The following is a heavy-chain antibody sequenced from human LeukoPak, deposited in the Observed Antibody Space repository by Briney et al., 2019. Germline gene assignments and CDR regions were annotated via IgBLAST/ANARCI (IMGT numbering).Heavy chain of an antibody. CDR2: IKQDGSEK. V-gene: IGHV3-7*04. CDR1: GFTFSSYW. D-gene: IGHD6-6*01. CDR3: ATEAGSSSRSGYYYMDV. Sequence: GGSLRLSCAASGFTFSSYWMSWVRQAPGKGLEWVANIKQDGSEKYYVDSVKGRFTISRDNAKNSLYLQMNSLRAEDTAVYYCATEAGSSSRSGYYYMDVWGKGTTVTVSS. J-gene: IGHJ6*03.